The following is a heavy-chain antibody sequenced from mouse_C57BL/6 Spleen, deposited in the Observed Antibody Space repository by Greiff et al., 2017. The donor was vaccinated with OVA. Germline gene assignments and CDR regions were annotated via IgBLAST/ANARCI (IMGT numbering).Heavy chain of an antibody. D-gene: IGHD4-1*01. Sequence: QVQLQQPGAELVKPGASVKLSCKASGYTFTSYWMPWVKQRPGQGLEWIGMIHPNSGSTNYNEKFKSKATLTVDKSSSTAYMQLSSLTSEDSAVYYCAPSNWDEGYAMDYWGQGTSVTVSS. CDR3: APSNWDEGYAMDY. V-gene: IGHV1-64*01. CDR2: IHPNSGST. J-gene: IGHJ4*01. CDR1: GYTFTSYW.